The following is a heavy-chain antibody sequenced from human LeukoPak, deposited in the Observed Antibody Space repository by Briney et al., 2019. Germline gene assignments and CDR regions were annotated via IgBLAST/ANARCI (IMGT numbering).Heavy chain of an antibody. CDR3: ARGYGDEYYGSGSSWFDP. CDR2: IYHSGST. D-gene: IGHD3-10*01. CDR1: GYSISSGYY. V-gene: IGHV4-38-2*02. Sequence: PSETLSLTCTVSGYSISSGYYWGWIRQPPGKGLEWIGSIYHSGSTFYNPSLKSRVTISVDTSKNQFSLKLSSVTAADTAVYYCARGYGDEYYGSGSSWFDPWGQGTLVTVSS. J-gene: IGHJ5*02.